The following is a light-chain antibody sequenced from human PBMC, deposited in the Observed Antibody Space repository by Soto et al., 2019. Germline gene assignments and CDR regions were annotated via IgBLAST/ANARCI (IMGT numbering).Light chain of an antibody. CDR1: SSDVGGYDF. J-gene: IGLJ1*01. CDR2: DVN. Sequence: QSVLTQPASVSGSPGQSITISCTGTSSDVGGYDFVSWYQHHPGKAPKLLIYDVNNRPSGLSDRFSGSKSGNTASPTISGLQTEDEADYYCSSYTSSHTRVFGTGTKVTVL. CDR3: SSYTSSHTRV. V-gene: IGLV2-14*01.